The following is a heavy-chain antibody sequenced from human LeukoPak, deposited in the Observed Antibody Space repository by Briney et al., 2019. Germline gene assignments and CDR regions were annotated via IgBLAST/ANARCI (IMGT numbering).Heavy chain of an antibody. CDR2: ISTYNGNT. Sequence: GASVKVSCKASGYALTSSGISWVRQAPGQGLEWMGWISTYNGNTNYAQGLQGRVSLTTDTSTSTIYLELRSLRSDDTAVYYCARGMGSTTFADFDYWGQEPWSSSPQ. CDR1: GYALTSSG. D-gene: IGHD2-2*01. V-gene: IGHV1-18*01. J-gene: IGHJ4*01. CDR3: ARGMGSTTFADFDY.